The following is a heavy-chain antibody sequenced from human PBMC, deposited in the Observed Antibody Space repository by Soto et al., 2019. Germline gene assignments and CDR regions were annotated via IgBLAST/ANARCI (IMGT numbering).Heavy chain of an antibody. CDR1: GFTFSTYW. V-gene: IGHV3-7*03. D-gene: IGHD3-16*01. Sequence: EVQLLGSGGGLVQPGGSLRLSCVGSGFTFSTYWMNWVRQAPGMGLEWVANINPDGNVGMYVDSVKGRFTTSRDNARNSLHLHTHSLRVDDAAVCFCACWGGHYYNYWGQGILVIVSS. CDR2: INPDGNVG. CDR3: ACWGGHYYNY. J-gene: IGHJ4*02.